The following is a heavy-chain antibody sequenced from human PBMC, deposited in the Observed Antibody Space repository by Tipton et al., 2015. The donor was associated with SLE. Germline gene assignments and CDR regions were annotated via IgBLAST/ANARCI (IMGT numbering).Heavy chain of an antibody. CDR3: ARVRSARGMRGPAASSSYFCMDV. J-gene: IGHJ6*03. CDR2: INHSGSI. V-gene: IGHV4-34*01. D-gene: IGHD2-2*01. CDR1: GGSFSGYY. Sequence: TLSLTCAVYGGSFSGYYWSWIRQPPGKGLEWIGEINHSGSINYNPSLKSRVTMSLDTSKNQFSLNLSSVTAADTAVYYCARVRSARGMRGPAASSSYFCMDVWGKGTTVTVSS.